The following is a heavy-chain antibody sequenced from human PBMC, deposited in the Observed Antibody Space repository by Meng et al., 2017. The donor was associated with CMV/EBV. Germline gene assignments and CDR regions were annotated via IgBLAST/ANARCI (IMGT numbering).Heavy chain of an antibody. V-gene: IGHV4-59*01. Sequence: SETLSLTCTVSGGSISSYYWSWIRQPPGKGLEWIGYIYYSGSTNYNPSPKSRVTISVDTSKNQFSLKLSFVTAADTAVYYCARVSVVVPAAIGNGRMDVWGQGTTVTVSS. D-gene: IGHD2-2*01. CDR2: IYYSGST. CDR3: ARVSVVVPAAIGNGRMDV. CDR1: GGSISSYY. J-gene: IGHJ6*02.